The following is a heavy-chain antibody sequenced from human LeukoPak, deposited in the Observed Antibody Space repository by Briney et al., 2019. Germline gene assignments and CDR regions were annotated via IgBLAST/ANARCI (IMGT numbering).Heavy chain of an antibody. J-gene: IGHJ4*02. CDR1: GFTFSSYA. V-gene: IGHV3-23*01. D-gene: IGHD3-10*01. CDR3: AKGPSVSLLWFGDEFDY. CDR2: ISGSGGST. Sequence: QTGGSLRLSCAASGFTFSSYAMSWVRQAPGKGLEWVSAISGSGGSTYYADSVKGRFTISRDNSKNTLYLQMNSLRAEDTAVYYCAKGPSVSLLWFGDEFDYWGQGTLVTVSS.